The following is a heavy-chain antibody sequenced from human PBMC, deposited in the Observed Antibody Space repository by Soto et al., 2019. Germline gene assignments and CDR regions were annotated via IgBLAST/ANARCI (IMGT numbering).Heavy chain of an antibody. J-gene: IGHJ6*02. D-gene: IGHD4-17*01. CDR3: ARTIPSVTKLYYDIDD. CDR2: VIPIFGTA. CDR1: GGTFSSYA. V-gene: IGHV1-69*01. Sequence: QVQLVQSGAEVKKPGPSVKVSCKASGGTFSSYAISWVRQAPGQGLEWMGGVIPIFGTAKYAQKFQGRVTITADEPTSTAYMELSSLRSEDTAVYYCARTIPSVTKLYYDIDDWGQGTTVPVYS.